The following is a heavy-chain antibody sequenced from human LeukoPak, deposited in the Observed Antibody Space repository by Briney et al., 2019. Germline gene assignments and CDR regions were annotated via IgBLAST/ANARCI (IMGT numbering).Heavy chain of an antibody. CDR1: GFTFDGYV. J-gene: IGHJ4*02. V-gene: IGHV3-23*01. CDR3: ARRMVGAGNNYFDY. D-gene: IGHD2-15*01. CDR2: ISGGGGTT. Sequence: GGSLRLSCAASGFTFDGYVMSWVRQAPGEGLEWVSVISGGGGTTYYADSVKGRFTISRDNSRNTLYLQMNSLRAEDTAVYYCARRMVGAGNNYFDYWGQGTLVTVSS.